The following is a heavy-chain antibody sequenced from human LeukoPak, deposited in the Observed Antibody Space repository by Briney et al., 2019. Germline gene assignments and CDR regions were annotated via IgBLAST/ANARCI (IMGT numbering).Heavy chain of an antibody. CDR1: GFTFSSYS. CDR2: ISSSSTTI. V-gene: IGHV3-48*01. D-gene: IGHD6-13*01. CDR3: ARVDSSNWYEYRGYFDY. Sequence: GESLRLSCAASGFTFSSYSMMWVRQAPGKGLEWVSYISSSSTTIHYADSVKGRFTISRDNAKNSVYLQMNSLRAEDTAAYYCARVDSSNWYEYRGYFDYWGQGTLVTVSS. J-gene: IGHJ4*02.